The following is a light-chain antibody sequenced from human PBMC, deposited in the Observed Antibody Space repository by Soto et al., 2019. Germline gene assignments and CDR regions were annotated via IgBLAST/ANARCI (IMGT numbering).Light chain of an antibody. CDR3: HHYGSSPPYT. J-gene: IGKJ2*01. CDR1: QSFSRTY. CDR2: GAS. V-gene: IGKV3-20*01. Sequence: EIVLTQSPGTLSLSPGEGATLSCRASQSFSRTYLAWYQQIPGQAPRLLIYGASNRATGIPDRFNGNGYGTDFPLTSSRLEPEDFAVYYCHHYGSSPPYTFGQGTKPEI.